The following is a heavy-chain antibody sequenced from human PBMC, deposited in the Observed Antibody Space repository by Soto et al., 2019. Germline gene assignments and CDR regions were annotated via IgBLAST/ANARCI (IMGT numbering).Heavy chain of an antibody. J-gene: IGHJ6*03. CDR1: AFTFSSYG. D-gene: IGHD6-13*01. Sequence: QVQLVESGGGVVQPGRSKRLSCAASAFTFSSYGMHWVRQAPGKGLEWVAVVSYDGSNEYYADSVKGRFTISRDNSKNTLYLQMNSLRGEDTAVYYCAKDPNSSGWYGYYYYYYMDVWGKGTTVTVSS. CDR2: VSYDGSNE. CDR3: AKDPNSSGWYGYYYYYYMDV. V-gene: IGHV3-30*18.